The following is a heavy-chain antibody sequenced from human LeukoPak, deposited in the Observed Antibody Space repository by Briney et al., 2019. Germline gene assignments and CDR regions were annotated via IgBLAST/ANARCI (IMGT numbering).Heavy chain of an antibody. D-gene: IGHD2-21*02. CDR3: AREVSPSCGGDCYSPPPIDY. CDR2: ISYDGSNK. J-gene: IGHJ4*02. Sequence: GGSLRLSCAASGFTFSSYAMHWVRQAPGKGLEWVAVISYDGSNKYYADSVKGRFTISRDNSKNTLYLQMNSLRAEDTAVYYCAREVSPSCGGDCYSPPPIDYWGQGTLVTVSS. V-gene: IGHV3-30-3*01. CDR1: GFTFSSYA.